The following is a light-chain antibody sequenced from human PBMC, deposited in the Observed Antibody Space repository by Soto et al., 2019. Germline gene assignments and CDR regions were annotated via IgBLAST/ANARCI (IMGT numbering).Light chain of an antibody. CDR2: GAS. J-gene: IGKJ1*01. Sequence: EIVLTQSPGTLSLFPGERATFSCRASQSFSSAYLAWYQQKPGQAPRLLIYGASNRATGIPDRFSGSGSGTDFNLTISRLEPEDSAVYYCQQYDSSPRTFGQGTKVEI. CDR1: QSFSSAY. CDR3: QQYDSSPRT. V-gene: IGKV3-20*01.